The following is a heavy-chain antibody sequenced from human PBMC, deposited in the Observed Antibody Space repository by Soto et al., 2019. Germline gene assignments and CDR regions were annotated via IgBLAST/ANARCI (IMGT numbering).Heavy chain of an antibody. V-gene: IGHV3-30*18. CDR1: GFTFSSYG. D-gene: IGHD1-7*01. CDR2: ISYDGSNK. J-gene: IGHJ4*02. Sequence: GGSLRLSCAASGFTFSSYGMHWVRQAPGKGLEWVAVISYDGSNKYYADSVKGRFTISRDNSENTLYLQMNSLRAEDTAVYYCAKEGGNWNFAFDYWGQGTLVTVSS. CDR3: AKEGGNWNFAFDY.